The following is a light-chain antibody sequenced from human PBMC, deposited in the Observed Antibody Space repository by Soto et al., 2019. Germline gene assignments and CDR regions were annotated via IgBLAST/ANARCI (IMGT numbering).Light chain of an antibody. Sequence: QSVLTQPASVSGSPGQSITISCTGTSSDVGAYDLVSWYQHHPGKVPKLIIYEATKWPSGVSNRFSGSKSGNTASLTISGLQAEDEAEYFCSSYARTVLFGGGTKLTVL. CDR1: SSDVGAYDL. CDR3: SSYARTVL. V-gene: IGLV2-23*01. J-gene: IGLJ3*02. CDR2: EAT.